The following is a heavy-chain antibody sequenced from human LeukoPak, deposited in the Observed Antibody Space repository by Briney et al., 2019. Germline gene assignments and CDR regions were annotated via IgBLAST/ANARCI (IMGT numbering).Heavy chain of an antibody. D-gene: IGHD4-23*01. CDR1: GFTLSSYA. CDR3: AKWSPYGGNPGY. V-gene: IGHV3-23*01. CDR2: ISGSGGST. Sequence: PGGSLRLSCALSGFTLSSYAMSWVRQAPGKGLEWVSAISGSGGSTYYADSVKGRFTTSRDNSKNTLYLQMNRLRAEDTAVYYCAKWSPYGGNPGYWGQGTLVTVSS. J-gene: IGHJ4*02.